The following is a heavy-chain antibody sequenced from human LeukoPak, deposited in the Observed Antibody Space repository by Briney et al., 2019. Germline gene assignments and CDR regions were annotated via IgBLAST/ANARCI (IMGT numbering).Heavy chain of an antibody. CDR3: AGRGSSSGTFDI. Sequence: SETLSLTCTVSGGSISNYYWYWMRQPPGKGLVWIAYTYYSGNPNYNPSLKSRATISVDTSKNQFSLNLASLTAADTALYYCAGRGSSSGTFDIWGPGTFVTVSS. V-gene: IGHV4-59*08. D-gene: IGHD2-2*01. CDR1: GGSISNYY. CDR2: TYYSGNP. J-gene: IGHJ3*02.